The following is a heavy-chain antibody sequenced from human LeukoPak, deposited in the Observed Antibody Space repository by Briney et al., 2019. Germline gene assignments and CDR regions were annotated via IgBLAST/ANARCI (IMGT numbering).Heavy chain of an antibody. D-gene: IGHD3-3*01. CDR3: ARGGGSLEWPTVSDAFDI. CDR2: IYYSGST. Sequence: SETLTLTCTVSGGSISSYYWSWIRQPPGKGLEWIGYIYYSGSTNYNPSLKSRVTISVDTSKNQFSLKLSSVTAADTAVYYCARGGGSLEWPTVSDAFDIWGQGTMVTVSS. CDR1: GGSISSYY. J-gene: IGHJ3*02. V-gene: IGHV4-59*01.